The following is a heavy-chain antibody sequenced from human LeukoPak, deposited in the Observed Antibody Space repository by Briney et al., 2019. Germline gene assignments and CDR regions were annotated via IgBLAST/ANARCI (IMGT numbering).Heavy chain of an antibody. Sequence: PGRSLRLSCAASGFTFSSYGMHWVRQAPGKGLEWVAVISYDGSNKYYADSVKGRFTISRDNSKNTLYLQMNSLRAEDTAVYYCARDKHIVATIGTFDYWGQGTLVTVSS. D-gene: IGHD5-12*01. CDR3: ARDKHIVATIGTFDY. CDR1: GFTFSSYG. CDR2: ISYDGSNK. V-gene: IGHV3-30*03. J-gene: IGHJ4*02.